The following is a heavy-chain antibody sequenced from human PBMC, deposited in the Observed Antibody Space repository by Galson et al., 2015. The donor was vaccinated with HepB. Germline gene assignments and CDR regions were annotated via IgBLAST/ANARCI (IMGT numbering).Heavy chain of an antibody. CDR2: INAGNGNT. CDR3: ARDAYGSYYYDSSGYPDY. Sequence: SVKVSCKASGYTFTSYAMHWVRQAPGQRLEWMGWINAGNGNTKYSQKFQGRVTITRDTSASTAYMELSSLRSEDTVVYYCARDAYGSYYYDSSGYPDYWGQGTLVTVSS. V-gene: IGHV1-3*01. CDR1: GYTFTSYA. J-gene: IGHJ4*02. D-gene: IGHD3-22*01.